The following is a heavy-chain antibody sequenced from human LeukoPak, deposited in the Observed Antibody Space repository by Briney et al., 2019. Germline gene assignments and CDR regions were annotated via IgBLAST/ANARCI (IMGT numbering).Heavy chain of an antibody. Sequence: ASETVSRKASGYSFTSYGYSWVRQAPAPGIERMGWISAYNDNTYYAHKLQGRVTMTTDTSTSTAYMEPRRLRSDGTAVYYCARDLRGGSSRWYVSGGDYWGQGTLVTVSS. J-gene: IGHJ4*02. D-gene: IGHD6-13*01. CDR1: GYSFTSYG. CDR2: ISAYNDNT. CDR3: ARDLRGGSSRWYVSGGDY. V-gene: IGHV1-18*01.